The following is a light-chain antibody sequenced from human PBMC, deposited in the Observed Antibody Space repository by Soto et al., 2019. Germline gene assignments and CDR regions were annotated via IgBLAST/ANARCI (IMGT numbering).Light chain of an antibody. CDR3: QQYGSSLWT. V-gene: IGKV3-20*01. CDR1: QSVSSSY. CDR2: GAS. Sequence: ENVLTQSPGTLTLSPGERVTLSCRASQSVSSSYLAWYQQKPGQAPRLLIYGASSRATGIPDRFSGSGSGTDFTLPISRLEPEDFAVYYCQQYGSSLWTFGQGTKVEIK. J-gene: IGKJ1*01.